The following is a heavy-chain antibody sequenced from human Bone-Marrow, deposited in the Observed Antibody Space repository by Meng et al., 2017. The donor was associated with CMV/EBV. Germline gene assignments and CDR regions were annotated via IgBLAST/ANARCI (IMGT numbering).Heavy chain of an antibody. D-gene: IGHD1-26*01. V-gene: IGHV1-45*02. J-gene: IGHJ3*02. CDR1: GYTFTYRY. CDR2: ITPFNGNT. CDR3: ATVGAHGAFDI. Sequence: SVKVSCKASGYTFTYRYLHWVRQAPGQALEWMGWITPFNGNTNYAQKFQDRVTITRDRFMSAAYMELSSLRSEDTAMYYCATVGAHGAFDIWGQGTMVTVSS.